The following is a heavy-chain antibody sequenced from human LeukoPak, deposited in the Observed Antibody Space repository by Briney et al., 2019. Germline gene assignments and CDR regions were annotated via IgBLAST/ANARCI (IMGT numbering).Heavy chain of an antibody. CDR3: AGSSGWYFDY. CDR1: GGSISNYD. V-gene: IGHV4-59*01. J-gene: IGHJ4*02. D-gene: IGHD6-19*01. CDR2: IYDSGST. Sequence: SETLSLTCTVSGGSISNYDWSWIRQPPGKGLEWIGYIYDSGSTSYNPSLKSRVTISVDTSKNQFSLKLNSVTAADTAVYYCAGSSGWYFDYWGQGTLVTVSS.